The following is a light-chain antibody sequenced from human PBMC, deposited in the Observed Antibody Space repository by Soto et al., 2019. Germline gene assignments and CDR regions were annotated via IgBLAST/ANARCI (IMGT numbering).Light chain of an antibody. Sequence: QSALTQPASVSGSPGQSITISCTGTSSDVGGYNYVSWYQQHPGKAPKLMIYDVSNRPSGVSNRFSGSKSGNTASLTISGLQPEDEADYYCSSYTSSSTLVVFGEGTKLTVL. CDR2: DVS. J-gene: IGLJ2*01. CDR1: SSDVGGYNY. CDR3: SSYTSSSTLVV. V-gene: IGLV2-14*01.